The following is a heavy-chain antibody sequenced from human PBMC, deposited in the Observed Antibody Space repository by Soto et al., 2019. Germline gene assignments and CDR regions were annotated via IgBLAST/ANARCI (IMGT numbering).Heavy chain of an antibody. CDR2: IDTAVLST. V-gene: IGHV3-74*01. J-gene: IGHJ4*02. Sequence: PGGSLRLSCAASGFTFSLYWMNWVRQAPGEGLVWVSRIDTAVLSTSETFYSDSVKGRFTISRDNAKDTVYLQMNSLRAEDTAIYYCVREGYGSGNRYFDDWGQGALVTVSS. D-gene: IGHD3-10*01. CDR3: VREGYGSGNRYFDD. CDR1: GFTFSLYW.